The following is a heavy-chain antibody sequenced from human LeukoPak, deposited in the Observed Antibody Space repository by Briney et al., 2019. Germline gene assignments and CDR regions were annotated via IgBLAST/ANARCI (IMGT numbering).Heavy chain of an antibody. CDR2: IYPGDSDT. D-gene: IGHD5-12*01. CDR1: GYSFTSYW. CDR3: ARHAVDIVATVYYYGMDV. V-gene: IGHV5-51*01. J-gene: IGHJ6*02. Sequence: GESLKISCKGSGYSFTSYWIGWVRQMPGKGLEWMGIIYPGDSDTRYSPSFQGQVTISADKSISTAYLQWSSLKASDTAMYYCARHAVDIVATVYYYGMDVWGQGTTVTVSS.